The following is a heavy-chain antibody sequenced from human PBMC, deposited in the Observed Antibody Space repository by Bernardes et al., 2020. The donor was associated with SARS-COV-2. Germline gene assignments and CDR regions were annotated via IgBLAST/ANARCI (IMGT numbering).Heavy chain of an antibody. J-gene: IGHJ3*01. CDR3: ARVVSGPHVGADAFAV. CDR1: GFTFSNYA. V-gene: IGHV3-23*01. D-gene: IGHD2-21*02. CDR2: VNSAGTT. Sequence: GGSLRLSCAASGFTFSNYAMSWFRQTPGKGLEWISAVNSAGTTYYADSVRGRFTAARDNSKNTLYLQMSSLRSEDTAVYYCARVVSGPHVGADAFAVWGRGTMVTVSS.